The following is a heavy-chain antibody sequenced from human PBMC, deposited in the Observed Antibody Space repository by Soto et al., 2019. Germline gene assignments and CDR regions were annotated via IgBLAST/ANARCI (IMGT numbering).Heavy chain of an antibody. Sequence: GGSLRLSCAASGFTVSSNYMSWVRQAPGKGLEWVSVIYSGGSTYYADSVKGRFTISRDNSKNTLYLQMNSLRAEDTAVYYCATVVVVAATTRLGYMDVWGKGTTVTVSS. V-gene: IGHV3-66*01. J-gene: IGHJ6*03. CDR3: ATVVVVAATTRLGYMDV. CDR2: IYSGGST. CDR1: GFTVSSNY. D-gene: IGHD2-15*01.